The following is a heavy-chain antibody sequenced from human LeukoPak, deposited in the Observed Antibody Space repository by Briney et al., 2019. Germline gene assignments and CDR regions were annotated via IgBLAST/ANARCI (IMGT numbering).Heavy chain of an antibody. D-gene: IGHD2-2*01. CDR3: ASSLIVVVPAARGLGD. CDR2: IIPIFGTA. J-gene: IGHJ4*02. Sequence: SVKVSCKDSGGTFSSYAISWVRQAPGQGLEWMGGIIPIFGTANYAQKFQGRVTITADESTSTAYMQLSSLRSEDTAVYYCASSLIVVVPAARGLGDWGQGTLVTVSS. CDR1: GGTFSSYA. V-gene: IGHV1-69*01.